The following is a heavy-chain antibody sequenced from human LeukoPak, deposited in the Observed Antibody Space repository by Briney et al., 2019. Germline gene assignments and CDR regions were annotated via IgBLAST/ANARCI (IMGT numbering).Heavy chain of an antibody. CDR3: AREDYDSSGYHDY. CDR2: INPNSGGT. D-gene: IGHD3-22*01. J-gene: IGHJ4*02. Sequence: ASEKVSCKASGYTFTGYYMHWVRQAPGQGLEWMGWINPNSGGTNYAQKFQGRVTMTRDTSISTAYMELSRLRSDDTAVYYCAREDYDSSGYHDYWGQGTLVTVSS. CDR1: GYTFTGYY. V-gene: IGHV1-2*02.